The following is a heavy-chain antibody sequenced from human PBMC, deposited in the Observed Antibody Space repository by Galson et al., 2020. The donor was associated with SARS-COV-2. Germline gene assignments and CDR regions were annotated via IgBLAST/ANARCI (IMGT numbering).Heavy chain of an antibody. V-gene: IGHV1-46*01. D-gene: IGHD2-21*02. J-gene: IGHJ4*02. Sequence: ASVKVSCKASGYTFTSYYMHWVRQAPGQGLEWMGIINPSGGSTSYEQKFQGRVTMTRDPSTRPVYMELSRLSSDDTAGYYCARALGDPCFDYWGEGILVTVS. CDR1: GYTFTSYY. CDR2: INPSGGST. CDR3: ARALGDPCFDY.